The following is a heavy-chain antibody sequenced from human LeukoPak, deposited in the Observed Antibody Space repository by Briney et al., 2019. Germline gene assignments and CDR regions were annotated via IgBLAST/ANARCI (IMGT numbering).Heavy chain of an antibody. D-gene: IGHD2-15*01. J-gene: IGHJ6*02. CDR2: ISYDGSNK. CDR1: GFTFSSYG. Sequence: GGSLRLSCAASGFTFSSYGMHWVRQAPGKGLEWVAVISYDGSNKYYADSVKGRFTISRDNSKNALYLQMNSLRAEDTAVYYCAKDETSCVDKILSSAMDVWGQGTTVTVSS. V-gene: IGHV3-30*18. CDR3: AKDETSCVDKILSSAMDV.